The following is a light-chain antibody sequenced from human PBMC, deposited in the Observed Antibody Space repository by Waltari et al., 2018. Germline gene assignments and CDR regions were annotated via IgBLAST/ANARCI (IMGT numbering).Light chain of an antibody. V-gene: IGKV3-20*01. J-gene: IGKJ1*01. CDR3: QHYLRLPVT. Sequence: EIVLTQSPGTLYLSVGERATVSCRASESVSRALAWYQQKPGQAPRLLIYGASTRATGIPDMFSGSGSGTDFSLTISRLGPDDFAVYYCQHYLRLPVTFGQGTTVEI. CDR2: GAS. CDR1: ESVSRA.